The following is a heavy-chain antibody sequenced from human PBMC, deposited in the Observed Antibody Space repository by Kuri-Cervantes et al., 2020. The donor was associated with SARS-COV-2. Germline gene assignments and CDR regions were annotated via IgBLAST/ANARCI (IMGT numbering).Heavy chain of an antibody. J-gene: IGHJ4*02. D-gene: IGHD3-22*01. Sequence: AVTDSCKSSGGTFSSYTISWVRQAPGQGLEWMGGIIPIFGTANYAQKFQGRVTITADKSTSTAYMELSSLRSEDTAVYYCAAYYDSSGYSPLAYWGQGTLVTVSS. CDR3: AAYYDSSGYSPLAY. CDR2: IIPIFGTA. V-gene: IGHV1-69*06. CDR1: GGTFSSYT.